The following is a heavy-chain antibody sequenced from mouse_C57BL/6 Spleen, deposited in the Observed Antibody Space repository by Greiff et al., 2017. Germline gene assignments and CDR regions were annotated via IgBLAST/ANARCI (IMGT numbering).Heavy chain of an antibody. CDR2: INPNYGTT. D-gene: IGHD2-4*01. Sequence: VQLKQSGPELVTPGASVKISCKASGYSFTDYNMNWVKQSTGKSLEWIGVINPNYGTTSYTQKFKGKATLTVDQSSSTAYMQLNSLTSEDSAVDYCARHYDYDGWYFDVWGTGTTVTVSS. J-gene: IGHJ1*03. CDR3: ARHYDYDGWYFDV. CDR1: GYSFTDYN. V-gene: IGHV1-39*01.